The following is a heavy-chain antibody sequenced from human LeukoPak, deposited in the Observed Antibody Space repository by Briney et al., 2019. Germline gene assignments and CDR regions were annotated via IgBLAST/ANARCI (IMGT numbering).Heavy chain of an antibody. V-gene: IGHV4-59*12. Sequence: EPSETLSLTCTVSGGSISSYYWSWIRQPPGKGLEWIGYIYYSGSTNYNPSLKSRVTISVDTSKNQFSLKLSSVTAADTAVYYCARGESTFDPWGQGTLVTVSS. CDR3: ARGESTFDP. D-gene: IGHD3-10*01. CDR1: GGSISSYY. CDR2: IYYSGST. J-gene: IGHJ5*02.